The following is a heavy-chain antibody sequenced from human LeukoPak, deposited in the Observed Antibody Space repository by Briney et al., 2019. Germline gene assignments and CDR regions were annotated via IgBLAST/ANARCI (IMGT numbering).Heavy chain of an antibody. D-gene: IGHD4-17*01. Sequence: PGGSLRLSCAASGFTFSSYAMSWVRQAPGKGLEWVSAISGSGGSTYYADSVKGRFTISRDNSKNTLYLQMNSLRAEDTAVYYCAKDDWNDYGDYDDAFDIWGQGTMVTVSS. CDR3: AKDDWNDYGDYDDAFDI. V-gene: IGHV3-23*01. J-gene: IGHJ3*02. CDR2: ISGSGGST. CDR1: GFTFSSYA.